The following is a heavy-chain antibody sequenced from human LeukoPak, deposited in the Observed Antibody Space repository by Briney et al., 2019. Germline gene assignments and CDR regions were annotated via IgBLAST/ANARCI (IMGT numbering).Heavy chain of an antibody. J-gene: IGHJ3*02. V-gene: IGHV3-33*01. D-gene: IGHD3-16*01. CDR1: GFTLSSFG. Sequence: QTGGSLRLSCAASGFTLSSFGMVWVRQAPGKGLEWVTLMWYDGRNKYYADSVKGRFTISRDNSKNTVYLQMNSLRGEDTAVYYCARDLGEDAFDIWGQGTMVTVSS. CDR2: MWYDGRNK. CDR3: ARDLGEDAFDI.